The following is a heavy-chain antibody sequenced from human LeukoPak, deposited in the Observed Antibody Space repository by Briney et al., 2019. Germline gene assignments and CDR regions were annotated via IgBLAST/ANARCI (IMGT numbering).Heavy chain of an antibody. CDR3: ARVGATLEALDY. CDR1: SGSISSSSYY. V-gene: IGHV4-39*07. J-gene: IGHJ4*02. D-gene: IGHD1-26*01. Sequence: SETLSLTCTVSSGSISSSSYYWGWIRQPPGKGLEWIGSIYYSGSTYYNPSLKSRVTISVDTSKNQFSLKLSSVTAADTAVYYCARVGATLEALDYWGQGTLVTVSS. CDR2: IYYSGST.